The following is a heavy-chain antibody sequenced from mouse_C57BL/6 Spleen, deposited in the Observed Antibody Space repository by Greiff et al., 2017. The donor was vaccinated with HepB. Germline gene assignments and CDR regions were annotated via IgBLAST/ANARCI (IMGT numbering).Heavy chain of an antibody. CDR2: IDPNSGGT. J-gene: IGHJ4*01. D-gene: IGHD4-1*01. Sequence: QVQLKQPGAELVKPGASVKLSCKASGYTFTSYWMHWVKQRPGRGLEWIGRIDPNSGGTKYNEKFKSKATLTVDKPSSTAYMQLSSLTSEDSAVYYCARPNWDGYYAMDYWGQGTSVTVSS. V-gene: IGHV1-72*01. CDR3: ARPNWDGYYAMDY. CDR1: GYTFTSYW.